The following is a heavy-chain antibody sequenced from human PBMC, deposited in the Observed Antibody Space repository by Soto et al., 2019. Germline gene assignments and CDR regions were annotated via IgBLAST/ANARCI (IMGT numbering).Heavy chain of an antibody. CDR1: GYTFTSYG. J-gene: IGHJ4*02. CDR2: ISAYNGNT. Sequence: ASVKVSCKASGYTFTSYGISWVRQAPGQRLEWMGWISAYNGNTNYAQKLQGRVTMTTDTSTSTAYMELRSLRSDDTAVYYCARDGRDYIWGSYRYFDYWGQGTLVTVSS. CDR3: ARDGRDYIWGSYRYFDY. D-gene: IGHD3-16*02. V-gene: IGHV1-18*01.